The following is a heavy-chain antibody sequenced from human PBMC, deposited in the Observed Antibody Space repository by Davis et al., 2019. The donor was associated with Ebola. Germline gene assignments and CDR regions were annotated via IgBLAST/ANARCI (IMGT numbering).Heavy chain of an antibody. CDR1: GASTRSYS. CDR3: ARGGRGAFDI. Sequence: MPSETLSPTCPLPGASTRSYSCSWIRQPPGKGLPWIGYIYYSGSTNYNPSLKCRVTISVDTSKNQFSLKLSSVTAADTAVYYCARGGRGAFDIWSQGTMVTVSS. J-gene: IGHJ3*02. D-gene: IGHD3/OR15-3a*01. CDR2: IYYSGST. V-gene: IGHV4-59*01.